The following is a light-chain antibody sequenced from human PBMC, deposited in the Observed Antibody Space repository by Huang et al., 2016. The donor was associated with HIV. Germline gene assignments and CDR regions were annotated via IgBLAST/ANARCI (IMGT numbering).Light chain of an antibody. CDR3: QQYHSLPWT. Sequence: DIQITQSPSSLSASVGDLVTITCRASQGIGNSLAWYQQKPEKAPRLRLYATSALESGVPSRFSGSGSGTHYTLTINTLQPEDIASYYCQQYHSLPWTFGQGTKVEIK. J-gene: IGKJ1*01. V-gene: IGKV1-NL1*01. CDR2: ATS. CDR1: QGIGNS.